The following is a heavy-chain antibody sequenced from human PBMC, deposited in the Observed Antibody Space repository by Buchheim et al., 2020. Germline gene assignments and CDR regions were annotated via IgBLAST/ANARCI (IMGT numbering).Heavy chain of an antibody. D-gene: IGHD3-22*01. J-gene: IGHJ4*02. Sequence: EVQLLESGGGLVQPGGSLRLSCAASGFTFSSYAMSWVRQAPGKGLEWVSAISGSGGSTYYADSVKGRFTISRDNSKNTLYLQMNSLRAEDTAVYYCAKSLLDDSSGYYYVSFDYWGQGTL. CDR3: AKSLLDDSSGYYYVSFDY. V-gene: IGHV3-23*01. CDR2: ISGSGGST. CDR1: GFTFSSYA.